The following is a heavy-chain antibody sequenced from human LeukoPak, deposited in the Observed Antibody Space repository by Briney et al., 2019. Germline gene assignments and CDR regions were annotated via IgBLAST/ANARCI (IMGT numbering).Heavy chain of an antibody. Sequence: GGALRLSCAASGFSFSNYAMSGVGQAPAKGLAGVAAINSTEAGTYLADSVRGRFTHSRDSSKNTLYLQMNSLRSDDTAVYYCAKDFRRSSGSTSWGQGTLVTVSS. V-gene: IGHV3-23*01. CDR3: AKDFRRSSGSTS. D-gene: IGHD3-22*01. J-gene: IGHJ5*02. CDR1: GFSFSNYA. CDR2: INSTEAGT.